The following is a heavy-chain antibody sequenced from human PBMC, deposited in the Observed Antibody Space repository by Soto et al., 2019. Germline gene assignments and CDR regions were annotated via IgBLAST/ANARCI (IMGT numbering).Heavy chain of an antibody. D-gene: IGHD3-9*01. J-gene: IGHJ4*02. CDR3: ARVKYYDILTGSYYFDY. CDR1: GGSISSGDYY. Sequence: PSETLSLTCTVSGGSISSGDYYWSWIRQPPGKGLEWIGYIYYSGSTYYNPSLKSRVTISVDTSKNQFSLKLSSVTAADTAVFYCARVKYYDILTGSYYFDYWGQGTLVTVSS. V-gene: IGHV4-30-4*01. CDR2: IYYSGST.